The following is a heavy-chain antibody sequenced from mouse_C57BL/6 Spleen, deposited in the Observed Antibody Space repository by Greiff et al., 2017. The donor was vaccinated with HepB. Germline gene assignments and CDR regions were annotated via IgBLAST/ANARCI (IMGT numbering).Heavy chain of an antibody. CDR2: IYPRDGST. Sequence: VKLQESDAELVKPGASVKISCKVSGYTFTDHTIHWMKQRPEQGLEWIGYIYPRDGSTKYNEKFKGKATLTADKSSSTAYMQLNSLTSEDSAVYFCAREDDGYHRDYFDYWGQGTTLTVSS. J-gene: IGHJ2*01. V-gene: IGHV1-78*01. CDR3: AREDDGYHRDYFDY. CDR1: GYTFTDHT. D-gene: IGHD2-3*01.